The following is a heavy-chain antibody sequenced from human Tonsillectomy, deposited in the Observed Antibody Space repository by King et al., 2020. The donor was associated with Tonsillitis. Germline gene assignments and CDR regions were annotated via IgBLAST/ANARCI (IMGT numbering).Heavy chain of an antibody. J-gene: IGHJ6*02. D-gene: IGHD2-2*01. V-gene: IGHV3-30*18. CDR1: GITFNTYD. CDR2: ISYDGSTK. CDR3: AKALIGYCSSASCNAMDV. Sequence: VQLVESGGGVVQPGRSLRLSCAVSGITFNTYDMHWVRQAPGKGLEWVAVISYDGSTKYYADSVKGRFTISRDNSKNTLYLQMNSLRAEDTAVYYCAKALIGYCSSASCNAMDVWGQGTTVTVSS.